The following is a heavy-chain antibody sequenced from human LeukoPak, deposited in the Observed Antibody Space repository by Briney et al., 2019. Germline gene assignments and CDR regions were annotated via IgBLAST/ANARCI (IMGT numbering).Heavy chain of an antibody. CDR2: FDPEDGET. D-gene: IGHD2-2*02. CDR1: GYTLTELS. J-gene: IGHJ4*02. CDR3: ATLNMGYCSSTSCYNAYYFDY. Sequence: ASVKVSCKVSGYTLTELSMHWVRQAPGKGLALMGGFDPEDGETIYAQKFQGRVTMTEDTSTDTAYMELSSLRSEDTAVYYCATLNMGYCSSTSCYNAYYFDYWGRGTLVTVSS. V-gene: IGHV1-24*01.